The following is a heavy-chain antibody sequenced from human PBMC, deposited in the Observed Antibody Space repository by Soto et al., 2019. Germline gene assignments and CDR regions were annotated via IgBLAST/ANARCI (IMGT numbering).Heavy chain of an antibody. CDR3: ASHIAVAGNWFDP. CDR2: IIPILGIA. CDR1: GGTFSSYT. V-gene: IGHV1-69*02. J-gene: IGHJ5*02. D-gene: IGHD6-19*01. Sequence: SVKVSCKASGGTFSSYTISWVRQAPGQGLEWMGRIIPILGIANYAQKFQGRVTITADKSTSTAYMELSSLRSEDTAVYYCASHIAVAGNWFDPWGQGTLVTVSS.